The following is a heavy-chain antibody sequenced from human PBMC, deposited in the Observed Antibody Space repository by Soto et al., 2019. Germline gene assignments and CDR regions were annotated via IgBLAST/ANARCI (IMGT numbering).Heavy chain of an antibody. J-gene: IGHJ5*02. CDR2: ISLYSDGT. V-gene: IGHV1-18*01. Sequence: VSCKTSGYTFSNYGITWVRQAPGQPLEWLGWISLYSDGTNYAQKFQGRVSMTTDTSTTTAYMELRSLRSDDTAVYYCARVVPGAEAWFGPWGQGTLVTVSS. CDR3: ARVVPGAEAWFGP. D-gene: IGHD2-2*01. CDR1: GYTFSNYG.